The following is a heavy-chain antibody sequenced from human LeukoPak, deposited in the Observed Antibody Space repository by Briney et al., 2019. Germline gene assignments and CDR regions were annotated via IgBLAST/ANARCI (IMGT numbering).Heavy chain of an antibody. V-gene: IGHV3-30*02. D-gene: IGHD2-15*01. CDR2: IRYDGSNK. J-gene: IGHJ3*02. Sequence: GGSLRLSCAASGFTFSSYGIHWVRQAPGKGLEWVAFIRYDGSNKYYADSVKGRFTISRQNAKNSLFLQMNSLRAEDTAVYYCARHRSGGSQDDAFDIWGQGTMVTVSS. CDR1: GFTFSSYG. CDR3: ARHRSGGSQDDAFDI.